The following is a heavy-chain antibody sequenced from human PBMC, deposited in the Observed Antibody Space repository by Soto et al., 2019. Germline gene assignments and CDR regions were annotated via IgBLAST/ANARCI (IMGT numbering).Heavy chain of an antibody. Sequence: QVQLQQWGAGLLKPSETLSLTCAVYGGSFSGYYWTWIRQPPGKGLEWIGEINHSGSTNYNPSLKSRVTISVDTSKNQFSLKLSSVTAADTAVYYCARASNKRGHSYGPDYWGQGTLVTVSS. CDR3: ARASNKRGHSYGPDY. CDR2: INHSGST. V-gene: IGHV4-34*01. CDR1: GGSFSGYY. J-gene: IGHJ4*02. D-gene: IGHD5-18*01.